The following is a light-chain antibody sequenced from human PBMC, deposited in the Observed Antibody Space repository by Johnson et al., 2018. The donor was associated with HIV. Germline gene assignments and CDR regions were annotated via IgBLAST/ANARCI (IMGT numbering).Light chain of an antibody. Sequence: QSMLTQPPSVSAAPGQMVSISCSGSSSNIGENYVSWYQQFPGTAPKLLIHENKKRPSGIPDRFSGSKSGTSVTLAITGLQTGDEADYYCGTWDTSLSVYVFGTGTKVTVL. CDR3: GTWDTSLSVYV. V-gene: IGLV1-51*02. CDR1: SSNIGENY. CDR2: ENK. J-gene: IGLJ1*01.